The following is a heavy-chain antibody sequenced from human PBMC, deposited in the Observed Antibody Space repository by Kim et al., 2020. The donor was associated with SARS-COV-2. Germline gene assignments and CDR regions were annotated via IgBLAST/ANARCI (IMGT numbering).Heavy chain of an antibody. J-gene: IGHJ6*02. D-gene: IGHD3-10*01. V-gene: IGHV1-8*01. CDR3: ARPAPEDGGGMDV. Sequence: GNAQKSQGRVTMTRNTSISTAYMELGSLRSEDTAVYYCARPAPEDGGGMDVWGQGTTVTVSS.